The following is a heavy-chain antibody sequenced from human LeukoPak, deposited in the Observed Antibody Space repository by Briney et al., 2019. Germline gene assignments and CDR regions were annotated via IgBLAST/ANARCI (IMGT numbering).Heavy chain of an antibody. V-gene: IGHV4-59*01. J-gene: IGHJ5*02. CDR1: GGSISRYS. CDR3: ARDGGDYDTGNWFDP. CDR2: VYYSGST. D-gene: IGHD4-17*01. Sequence: PSETLSLTCTVSGGSISRYSWSWIRQPPGKGLEWIGYVYYSGSTNYNPSLKSRVTISVDTSKNQFSLKLSSVTAADTAAYYCARDGGDYDTGNWFDPWGQGTLVTVSS.